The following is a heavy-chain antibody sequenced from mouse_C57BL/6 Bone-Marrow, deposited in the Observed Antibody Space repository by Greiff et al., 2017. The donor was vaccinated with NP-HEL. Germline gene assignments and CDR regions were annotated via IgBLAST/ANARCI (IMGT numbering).Heavy chain of an antibody. CDR2: IRGGGGT. Sequence: QVQLQESGPGLVAPSQSLSITCTASGSSLTSYGVDWVRQPPGQGLEWLGVIRGGGGTNYNTALMSRLSMSKDNSKSQVFLKMNSLKSDDTAMYYCAKHESSGYVGFAYWGQGTLVTVSA. V-gene: IGHV2-9*01. D-gene: IGHD3-2*02. CDR3: AKHESSGYVGFAY. CDR1: GSSLTSYG. J-gene: IGHJ3*01.